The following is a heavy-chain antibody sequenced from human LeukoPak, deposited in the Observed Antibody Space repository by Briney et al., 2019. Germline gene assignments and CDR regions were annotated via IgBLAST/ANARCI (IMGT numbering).Heavy chain of an antibody. CDR3: TRQDYGMDV. Sequence: GGSLRLSCAASGFTFSGYWMSWVRQAPGKGLEWVANIERDGSDKYYVNSVKGRFTISRDDSKNTLYLQMNSLKTEDTAVYYCTRQDYGMDVWGQGTLVTVSS. CDR2: IERDGSDK. V-gene: IGHV3-7*03. CDR1: GFTFSGYW. J-gene: IGHJ6*02.